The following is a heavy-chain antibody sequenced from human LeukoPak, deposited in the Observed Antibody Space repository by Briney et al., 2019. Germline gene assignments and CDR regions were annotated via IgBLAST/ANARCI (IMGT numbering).Heavy chain of an antibody. CDR3: ARGWAAAGHGSSVDY. Sequence: PSETLSLTCNVSGYSISSDYYWGWIRQPPRKPLEWIVSMYRSGSTYYDPSLKSRVTTSVDTSKNQFSLKLSSVTAADTAVYYCARGWAAAGHGSSVDYWGQGTLVTVSS. J-gene: IGHJ4*02. D-gene: IGHD6-13*01. CDR2: MYRSGST. V-gene: IGHV4-38-2*02. CDR1: GYSISSDYY.